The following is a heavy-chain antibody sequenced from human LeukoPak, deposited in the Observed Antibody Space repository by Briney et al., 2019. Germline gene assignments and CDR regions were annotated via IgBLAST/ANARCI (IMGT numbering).Heavy chain of an antibody. CDR1: GFTFSDHY. CDR2: TRNKANSYTT. Sequence: PGGSLRLSCAASGFTFSDHYMDWVRQAPGKGLEWVGRTRNKANSYTTEYAASVKGRFTISRDDSKNSLYLQMNSLKTEDTAVYYCARTRVTTVFDYWGQGTLVTVSS. D-gene: IGHD4-17*01. CDR3: ARTRVTTVFDY. V-gene: IGHV3-72*01. J-gene: IGHJ4*02.